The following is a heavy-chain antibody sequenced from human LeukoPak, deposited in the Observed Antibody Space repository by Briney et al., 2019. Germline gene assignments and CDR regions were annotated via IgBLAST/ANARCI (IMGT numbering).Heavy chain of an antibody. Sequence: GGSLRLSCAASGFTFSDYWMHWVRQVPGKGLAWVSRINPDGSTTVYADSVKGRFTISRDNAQNTLYLQMNSLRGEDTAVYYCARDDYWGQGTLVTVSS. CDR3: ARDDY. V-gene: IGHV3-74*01. J-gene: IGHJ4*02. CDR2: INPDGSTT. CDR1: GFTFSDYW.